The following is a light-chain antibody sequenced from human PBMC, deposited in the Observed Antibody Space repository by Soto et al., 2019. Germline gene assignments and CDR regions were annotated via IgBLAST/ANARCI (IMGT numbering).Light chain of an antibody. J-gene: IGKJ2*01. Sequence: EIVMTQSPATLSVSPGERATLSCRASQSVSSNLDWYQQKPGQAPRLLIYGASTRATGIPARFSGSGSGTEFTLTISSMQSEDFVVYYCQQYNNWPPYTFGQGTKLEIK. V-gene: IGKV3-15*01. CDR2: GAS. CDR3: QQYNNWPPYT. CDR1: QSVSSN.